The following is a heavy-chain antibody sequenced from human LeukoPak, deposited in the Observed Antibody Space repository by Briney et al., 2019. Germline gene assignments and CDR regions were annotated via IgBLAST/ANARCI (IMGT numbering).Heavy chain of an antibody. CDR3: ARGYYYGSGTNPAEAFDI. V-gene: IGHV3-23*01. J-gene: IGHJ3*02. CDR1: GFTFSSYA. CDR2: ISGSGGST. Sequence: PGGSLRLSCAAPGFTFSSYAMSWVRQAPGKGLEWVSAISGSGGSTYYAASVKGRFTISRDNSKNTLYLQMNSLRAEDTAVYYCARGYYYGSGTNPAEAFDIWGQGTKVTASS. D-gene: IGHD3-10*01.